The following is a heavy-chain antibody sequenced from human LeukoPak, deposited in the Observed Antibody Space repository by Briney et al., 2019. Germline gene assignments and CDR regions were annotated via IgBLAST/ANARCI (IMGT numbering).Heavy chain of an antibody. J-gene: IGHJ5*02. CDR1: GYTFTGYY. D-gene: IGHD2-15*01. CDR3: ARERAAVVAATRVPGS. CDR2: INPSGGST. V-gene: IGHV1-46*01. Sequence: ASVKVSCKASGYTFTGYYVHWVRQAPGQGLEWMGVINPSGGSTTYAQKFQGRVTMTRDTSTSTVYMELSNLRSEDTAVYYCARERAAVVAATRVPGSWGQGTLVTVSS.